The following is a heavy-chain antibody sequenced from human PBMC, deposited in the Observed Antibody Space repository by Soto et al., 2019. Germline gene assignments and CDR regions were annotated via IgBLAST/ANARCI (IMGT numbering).Heavy chain of an antibody. CDR1: GGSISGGEW. CDR3: TRNGGWNFDH. V-gene: IGHV4-4*02. Sequence: QVQLQESGPGLVKPSGTLSLTCAVSGGSISGGEWWSWVRQPPGKGLEWIGEIHHSGSTGYNPSLRXXVXIXXDKAKNQFSLKLSSVTAADTAVYYCTRNGGWNFDHWGQGTLVTVSS. CDR2: IHHSGST. D-gene: IGHD6-19*01. J-gene: IGHJ4*02.